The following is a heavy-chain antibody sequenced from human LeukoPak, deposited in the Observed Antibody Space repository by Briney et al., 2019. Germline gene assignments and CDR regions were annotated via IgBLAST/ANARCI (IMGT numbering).Heavy chain of an antibody. Sequence: ASVKVSCKASGYTFTSYGINWVRQALGQGLEWMGWISAYNGNTNYAQKYQGRVTMTTDTSTSTAYMEVRSLRSDDTAVYYCARARLVRGWFDSWGQGTLVTVSS. CDR3: ARARLVRGWFDS. CDR1: GYTFTSYG. CDR2: ISAYNGNT. D-gene: IGHD2-2*01. V-gene: IGHV1-18*04. J-gene: IGHJ5*01.